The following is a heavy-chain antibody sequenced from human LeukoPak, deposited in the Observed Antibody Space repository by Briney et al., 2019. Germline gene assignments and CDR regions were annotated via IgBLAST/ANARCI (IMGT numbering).Heavy chain of an antibody. V-gene: IGHV4-59*01. CDR3: ARDSRDYGSGSYWDV. J-gene: IGHJ6*02. Sequence: SETLSLTCTVSGGSINNYYWNWIRQPPGKGLEWIGYITGSIYFSGSTKYDPSLESRVTMSVDTPKNQFSLTLSSVTAADTAVYYCARDSRDYGSGSYWDVWGQGTTVTVSS. CDR2: ITGSIYFSGST. D-gene: IGHD3-10*01. CDR1: GGSINNYY.